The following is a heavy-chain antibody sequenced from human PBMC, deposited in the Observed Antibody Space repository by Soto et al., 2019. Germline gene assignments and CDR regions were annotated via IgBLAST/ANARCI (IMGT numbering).Heavy chain of an antibody. D-gene: IGHD6-13*01. CDR3: ARDQVAAAGHYYYGMDV. Sequence: SEPLSLTCTVSGGPLSSYYWSCIRPTPGKGLEWIGYIYYSGSTNYNPSLKSRVTISVDTSKNQFSLKLSSVTAADTAVYYCARDQVAAAGHYYYGMDVWGQGNTVTVS. J-gene: IGHJ6*02. CDR1: GGPLSSYY. V-gene: IGHV4-59*01. CDR2: IYYSGST.